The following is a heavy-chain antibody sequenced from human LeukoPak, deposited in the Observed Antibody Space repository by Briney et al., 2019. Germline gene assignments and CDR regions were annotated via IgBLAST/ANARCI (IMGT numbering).Heavy chain of an antibody. CDR3: AREDLEYSYGSDY. Sequence: GASVKVSCKASGYSFTNYAMNWVRQAPGQGLEWMGWINTNTGNPTYAQGFTGRFVFSLDTSVSTAYLQISGLKAEDTAIYYCAREDLEYSYGSDYWGPGTLVTVSS. D-gene: IGHD5-18*01. V-gene: IGHV7-4-1*02. CDR2: INTNTGNP. J-gene: IGHJ4*02. CDR1: GYSFTNYA.